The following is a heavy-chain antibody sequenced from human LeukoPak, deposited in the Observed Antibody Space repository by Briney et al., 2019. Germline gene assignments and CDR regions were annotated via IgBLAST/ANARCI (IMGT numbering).Heavy chain of an antibody. Sequence: PLETLSLTCAVSGYSISSGYYWGWIRQPPGKGLQWIGSIYYSGSTSYNPSLKSRVTMSVDTSKNQFSLKLSSVTAADTAVYYCARNTSVISVAGPDNWYFDLWGRGTLVTVSS. CDR3: ARNTSVISVAGPDNWYFDL. D-gene: IGHD6-19*01. CDR1: GYSISSGYY. J-gene: IGHJ2*01. V-gene: IGHV4-38-2*01. CDR2: IYYSGST.